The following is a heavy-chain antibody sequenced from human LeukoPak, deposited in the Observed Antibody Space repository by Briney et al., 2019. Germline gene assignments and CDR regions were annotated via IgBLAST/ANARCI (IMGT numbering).Heavy chain of an antibody. V-gene: IGHV4-59*01. CDR1: GGSISGYY. D-gene: IGHD3-16*01. CDR3: TRGAGWLIDY. Sequence: PSETLSLTCTVSGGSISGYYWSWIRQPPGKGLEWIGYFYNSGSSTYNPSLKSRVTISVDTSKEQFSLKVNSVTAADTAVYYCTRGAGWLIDYWGQGILVTVSS. J-gene: IGHJ4*02. CDR2: FYNSGSS.